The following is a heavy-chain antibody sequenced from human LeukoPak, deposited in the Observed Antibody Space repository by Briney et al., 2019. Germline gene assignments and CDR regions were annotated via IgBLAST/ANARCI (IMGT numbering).Heavy chain of an antibody. J-gene: IGHJ4*02. D-gene: IGHD3-3*01. CDR3: ARGPPVDFWSGPADY. CDR2: INPSGGST. Sequence: ASVKVSCKASGYTFTSYYMHWVRQAPGQGLEWMGIINPSGGSTSYAQKFQGRVTMTRDTSTSTVYMELSSLRSEDTAVYYCARGPPVDFWSGPADYWGQGTLVTVSS. CDR1: GYTFTSYY. V-gene: IGHV1-46*01.